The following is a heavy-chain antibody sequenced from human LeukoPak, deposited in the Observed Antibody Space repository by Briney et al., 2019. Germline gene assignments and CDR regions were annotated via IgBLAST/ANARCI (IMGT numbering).Heavy chain of an antibody. CDR1: GFTFSGSA. CDR2: IRSKANSYAT. J-gene: IGHJ4*02. D-gene: IGHD6-19*01. Sequence: GGSLRLSCTASGFTFSGSAMHWVRQASGKGLEWVGRIRSKANSYATAYAASVKGRFTISRDDSKNTAYLQMNSLKTEDTAVYYCTRPSSSGSDYWGQGTLVTVSS. V-gene: IGHV3-73*01. CDR3: TRPSSSGSDY.